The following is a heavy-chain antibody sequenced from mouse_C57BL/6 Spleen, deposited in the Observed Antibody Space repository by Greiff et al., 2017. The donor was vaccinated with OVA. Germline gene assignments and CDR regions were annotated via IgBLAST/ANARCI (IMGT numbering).Heavy chain of an antibody. D-gene: IGHD4-1*01. CDR2: LSPRSGNT. CDR3: ARWEGY. Sequence: QVQLQQSGAELARPGASVKLSCKASGYTFTSYGISWVKQSPGQGLEWIGELSPRSGNTYYNEKFKGKATLTADKSSSTAYIELRSLTSEDSAVYFCARWEGYWGQGTTLTVSS. J-gene: IGHJ2*01. V-gene: IGHV1-81*01. CDR1: GYTFTSYG.